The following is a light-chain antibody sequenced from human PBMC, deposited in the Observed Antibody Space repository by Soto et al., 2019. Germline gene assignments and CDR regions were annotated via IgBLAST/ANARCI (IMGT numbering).Light chain of an antibody. CDR1: SSDVGGYNY. J-gene: IGLJ3*02. V-gene: IGLV2-14*01. CDR2: EVS. CDR3: SSYTSSSTLV. Sequence: QSALTQPASVSGSPGQSITIYCTGTSSDVGGYNYVSWYQQHPDKAPKLMIYEVSNRPSGVSNRLSGSKSGNTASLTISGLQAEDEAEYYCSSYTSSSTLVFGGGTKLTVL.